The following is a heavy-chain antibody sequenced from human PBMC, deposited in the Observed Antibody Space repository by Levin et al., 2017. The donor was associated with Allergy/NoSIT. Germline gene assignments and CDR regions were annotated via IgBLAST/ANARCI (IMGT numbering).Heavy chain of an antibody. V-gene: IGHV3-48*01. CDR3: ARDIVATIATDDY. D-gene: IGHD5-12*01. J-gene: IGHJ4*02. Sequence: AGGSLRLSCAASGFTFSSYSMNWVRQAPGKGLEWVSYISSSSSTIYYADSVKGRFTISRDNAKNSLYLQMNSLRAEDTAVYYCARDIVATIATDDYWGQGTLVTVSS. CDR2: ISSSSSTI. CDR1: GFTFSSYS.